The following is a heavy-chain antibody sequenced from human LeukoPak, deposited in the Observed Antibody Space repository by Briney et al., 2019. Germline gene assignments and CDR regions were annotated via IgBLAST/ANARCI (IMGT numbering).Heavy chain of an antibody. Sequence: PGGSLRLSCAASEFSVGSNYMTWVRQAPGKGLEWVSLIYSGGSTYYADSVKGRFTISRDNSKNTLYLQMNSLRAEDTAVYYCARDRGYYDSSGYLPWGQGTLVTVSS. CDR3: ARDRGYYDSSGYLP. J-gene: IGHJ5*02. D-gene: IGHD3-22*01. V-gene: IGHV3-66*01. CDR2: IYSGGST. CDR1: EFSVGSNY.